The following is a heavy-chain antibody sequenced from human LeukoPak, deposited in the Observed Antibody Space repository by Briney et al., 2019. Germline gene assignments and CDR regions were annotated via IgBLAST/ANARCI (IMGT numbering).Heavy chain of an antibody. D-gene: IGHD2-21*02. Sequence: GASVKVSCKASGYTFTTYYMHWVRQAPGRGLEWMGMINPSGDSTSFAQRFQGRVTMTRDSSTSTVYMELNSLRSEDTAVYYCAREGRHIVVVTATRGAFDIWGQGTMVTVSS. V-gene: IGHV1-46*01. CDR2: INPSGDST. J-gene: IGHJ3*02. CDR1: GYTFTTYY. CDR3: AREGRHIVVVTATRGAFDI.